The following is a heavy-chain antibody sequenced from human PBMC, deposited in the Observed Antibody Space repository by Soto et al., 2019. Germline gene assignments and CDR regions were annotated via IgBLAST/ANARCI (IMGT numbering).Heavy chain of an antibody. CDR1: GYKFSNSA. J-gene: IGHJ4*02. CDR2: ITASAGTT. Sequence: EVQLLESGGGLTRPGGSLRPSCTAFGYKFSNSAMSWVRQAPGKGLEWVSTITASAGTTYYADSVKGRFDISRDNSNNTLYLQMNSLRPEDTAIYFCAKFRSPIIAPPFGYWGLGSLVTVSS. D-gene: IGHD6-13*01. CDR3: AKFRSPIIAPPFGY. V-gene: IGHV3-23*01.